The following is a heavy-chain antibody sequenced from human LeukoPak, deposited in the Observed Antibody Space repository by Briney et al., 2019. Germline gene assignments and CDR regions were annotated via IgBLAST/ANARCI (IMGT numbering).Heavy chain of an antibody. V-gene: IGHV1-2*06. CDR2: INPNSGGT. CDR3: ARDFLRSVRQQLVRVAVEY. D-gene: IGHD6-13*01. Sequence: ASVKVSCKASGGTFSSYAISWVRQAPGQGLEWMGRINPNSGGTNYAQKFQGRVTMTRDTSISTAYMELSRLRSDDTAVYYCARDFLRSVRQQLVRVAVEYWGQGTLVTVSS. J-gene: IGHJ4*02. CDR1: GGTFSSYA.